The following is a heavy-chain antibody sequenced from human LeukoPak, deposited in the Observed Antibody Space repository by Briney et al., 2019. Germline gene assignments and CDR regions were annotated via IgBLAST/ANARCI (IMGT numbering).Heavy chain of an antibody. Sequence: GGSLRLSCAVSGLTFANAWMTWVPQAPGKGLEGVGRIKRKNDGGATDYATPVKGRFTISRDDSINTLYLQMNSLKTEDTAVYYCSSSGSRWDYFDYWGQGALVTVSS. D-gene: IGHD6-13*01. CDR2: IKRKNDGGAT. CDR1: GLTFANAW. J-gene: IGHJ4*02. CDR3: SSSGSRWDYFDY. V-gene: IGHV3-15*01.